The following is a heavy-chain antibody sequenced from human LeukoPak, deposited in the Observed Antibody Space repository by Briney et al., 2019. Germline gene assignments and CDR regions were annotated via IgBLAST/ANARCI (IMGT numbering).Heavy chain of an antibody. D-gene: IGHD4-11*01. CDR3: ARQGLQFFYTLVDY. V-gene: IGHV4-39*01. CDR1: GGSVTSSTHY. Sequence: PSETLSLTCTVSGGSVTSSTHYWGWIRQPPGRGLEWIASIYYSGDNYYNPSLKSRATIFVDTSQSQFSLRLSSVTAADTAVYYCARQGLQFFYTLVDYWGQGTLVTVSS. J-gene: IGHJ4*02. CDR2: IYYSGDN.